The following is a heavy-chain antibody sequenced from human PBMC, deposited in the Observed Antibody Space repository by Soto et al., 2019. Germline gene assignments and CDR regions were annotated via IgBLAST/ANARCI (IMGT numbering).Heavy chain of an antibody. D-gene: IGHD3-3*01. CDR3: AREASGYYLDY. J-gene: IGHJ4*02. CDR2: INPNSGGT. Sequence: GASVKVSCKASGYTFTGYYMHWVRQAPGQGLEWMGWINPNSGGTNYAQKFQGWVTMTRDTSISTAYMELSRLRSDDTAAYYCAREASGYYLDYWGQGTLVTVSS. V-gene: IGHV1-2*04. CDR1: GYTFTGYY.